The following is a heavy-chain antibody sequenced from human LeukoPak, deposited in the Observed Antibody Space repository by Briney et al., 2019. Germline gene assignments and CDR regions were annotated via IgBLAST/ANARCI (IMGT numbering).Heavy chain of an antibody. D-gene: IGHD3-22*01. J-gene: IGHJ4*02. V-gene: IGHV3-23*01. CDR1: GFTFSSYA. CDR2: ISGSGGST. Sequence: GGSLRLSCAASGFTFSSYAMNWVRQAPGKGLEWVSAISGSGGSTYYADSAKGRFTISRDNSKNTLYLQMNSLRAEDTAVYYCAKVHYYDSSGYYYFDYSGQGNPVTVSS. CDR3: AKVHYYDSSGYYYFDY.